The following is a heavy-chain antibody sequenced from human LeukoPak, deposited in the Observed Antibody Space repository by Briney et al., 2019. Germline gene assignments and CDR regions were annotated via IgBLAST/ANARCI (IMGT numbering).Heavy chain of an antibody. CDR2: IYTGGST. D-gene: IGHD3-22*01. J-gene: IGHJ4*02. V-gene: IGHV3-53*01. CDR3: ASGRGSGYYPFDY. CDR1: GFTVSSNY. Sequence: PGGSLRLSRAASGFTVSSNYMSWVRQAAGKGLEYVSVIYTGGSTYYADSVMGRFTISRDNSKNTVSLQMNGLRAEDTAVYYCASGRGSGYYPFDYWGQGTLVTVSS.